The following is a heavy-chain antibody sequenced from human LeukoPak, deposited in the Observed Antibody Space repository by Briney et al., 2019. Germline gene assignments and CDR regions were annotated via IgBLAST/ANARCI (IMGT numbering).Heavy chain of an antibody. CDR3: ARGRGRIYYGSGSHYYFDY. J-gene: IGHJ4*02. CDR2: INHSGST. CDR1: GGSFSGYY. Sequence: SETLSLTCAVYGGSFSGYYWSWIRQPPGKGLEWIGEINHSGSTNYNPSLKSRVTISVDTSKNQFSLKLSSVTAADTAVYYCARGRGRIYYGSGSHYYFDYWGQGTLVTVSS. D-gene: IGHD3-10*01. V-gene: IGHV4-34*01.